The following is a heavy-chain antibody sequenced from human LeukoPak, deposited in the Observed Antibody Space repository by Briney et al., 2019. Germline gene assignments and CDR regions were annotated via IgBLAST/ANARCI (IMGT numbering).Heavy chain of an antibody. Sequence: GGSLRLSCEVSGFRLSDYYMSWIRQAPGKGLEWVSYISSSGSTIYYADSVKGRFTISRDNAKNSLYLQMNSLRAEDTAVYYCARALYDSSGYTGYYYYYYMDVWGKGTTVTISS. CDR3: ARALYDSSGYTGYYYYYYMDV. CDR2: ISSSGSTI. CDR1: GFRLSDYY. V-gene: IGHV3-11*04. D-gene: IGHD3-22*01. J-gene: IGHJ6*03.